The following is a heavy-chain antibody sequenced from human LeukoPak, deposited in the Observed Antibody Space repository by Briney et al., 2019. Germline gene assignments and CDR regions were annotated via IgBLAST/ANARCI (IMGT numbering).Heavy chain of an antibody. CDR2: ISSSSATI. Sequence: GGSLRLSCAASGFTFGSYGLSWVRQAPGKGLEWVSYISSSSATIYYADSVKGRFTISRDNAENSLYLQMNSLRTEDTALYYCARDGGSFDYWGQGTLVTVSS. CDR1: GFTFGSYG. CDR3: ARDGGSFDY. V-gene: IGHV3-48*01. J-gene: IGHJ4*02. D-gene: IGHD2-15*01.